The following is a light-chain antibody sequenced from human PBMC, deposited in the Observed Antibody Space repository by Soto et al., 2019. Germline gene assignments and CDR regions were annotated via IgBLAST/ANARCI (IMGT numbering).Light chain of an antibody. CDR2: EVS. CDR3: CSYAGVRTVI. Sequence: QSVLTQPASMSGSPGQSITIPCTGTSRDVGYYNLVSWYQQHPGQAPKLIISEVSERPSGVSGRFSGSKSGNTASLTISGLQTEDEADYYCCSYAGVRTVIFGGGTKVTVL. J-gene: IGLJ2*01. V-gene: IGLV2-23*02. CDR1: SRDVGYYNL.